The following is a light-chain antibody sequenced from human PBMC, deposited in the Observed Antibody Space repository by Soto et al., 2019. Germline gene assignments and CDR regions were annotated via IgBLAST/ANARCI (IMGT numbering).Light chain of an antibody. CDR2: DVG. Sequence: QSALTQPRSVSGSPGQSVTLSCTGTSSDAGTSHYVSSYQHHPGKAPKLMLYDVGERPSGVPDRFSGSKSGNTASLTISGLQAEDESDYYCCSYAGSYTLLFGGGTKVTVL. J-gene: IGLJ2*01. CDR3: CSYAGSYTLL. CDR1: SSDAGTSHY. V-gene: IGLV2-11*01.